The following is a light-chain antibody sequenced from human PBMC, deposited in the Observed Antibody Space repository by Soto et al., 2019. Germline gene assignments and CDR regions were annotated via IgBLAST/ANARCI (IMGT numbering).Light chain of an antibody. J-gene: IGKJ1*01. CDR2: GSS. CDR1: QSVSSN. Sequence: EXVLTQSPTTLSVSPGERATLACRASQSVSSNLAWYQQKPGQAPRLLSSGSSTRATGIPARLSGSGSGTEFTITISTLQSEDFAVYYCQQYNNWPRTFGQGTNVDIK. V-gene: IGKV3-15*01. CDR3: QQYNNWPRT.